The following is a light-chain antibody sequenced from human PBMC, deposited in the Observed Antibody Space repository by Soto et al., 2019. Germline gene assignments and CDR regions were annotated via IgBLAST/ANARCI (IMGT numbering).Light chain of an antibody. Sequence: EIARTQSPATLSVSPGERGTLSCRASQSVSSNLAWYQQKPGQAPRLLIYRASTRAAGLPDRFSGSGSETDFTLTISSLQSEDFAVYYCQQYNKWPITFGQGGRLEIK. CDR2: RAS. CDR1: QSVSSN. J-gene: IGKJ5*01. CDR3: QQYNKWPIT. V-gene: IGKV3-15*01.